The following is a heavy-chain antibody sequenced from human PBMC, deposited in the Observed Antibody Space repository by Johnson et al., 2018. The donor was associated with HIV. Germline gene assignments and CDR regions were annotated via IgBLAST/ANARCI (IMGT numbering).Heavy chain of an antibody. D-gene: IGHD3-22*01. CDR2: INSNAEGGTT. J-gene: IGHJ3*02. CDR3: ARERNMIVVDDDAFDI. CDR1: GFTFTNAW. Sequence: VKLVESGGGLVQAGGSLRLSCAASGFTFTNAWMTWVRQAPGKGLEWVGRINSNAEGGTTDYAAPVTGRITISRDNSKNTLFLQMNSLRPEDTAVYYCARERNMIVVDDDAFDIWGQGTMVTVSS. V-gene: IGHV3-15*01.